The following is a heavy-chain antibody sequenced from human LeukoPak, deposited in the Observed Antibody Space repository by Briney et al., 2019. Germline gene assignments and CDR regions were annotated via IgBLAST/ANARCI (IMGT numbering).Heavy chain of an antibody. D-gene: IGHD3-22*01. CDR2: ISSGSNYI. V-gene: IGHV3-21*01. CDR3: ARDPTMIEPFDY. CDR1: GFTFSIYS. Sequence: GGSVRLSCAASGFTFSIYSMNWVRQAPGKGLEWVSSISSGSNYIYYADSVKGRFTISRDNAKNSLYLQMNSLRAEDTAVYYCARDPTMIEPFDYWGQGTLVTVSS. J-gene: IGHJ4*02.